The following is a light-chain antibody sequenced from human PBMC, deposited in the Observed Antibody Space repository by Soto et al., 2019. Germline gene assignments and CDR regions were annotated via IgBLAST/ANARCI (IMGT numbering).Light chain of an antibody. Sequence: IVLTQSPGTLSLSPGERATLSCRATQSVSSSFLAWYQQRPGQAPRLLIFGASNRATGIPDRFSGSGSGTDFTLTISSLEPEDFAVYYCQQRSNWPLTFGGGTKVDI. V-gene: IGKV3D-20*02. CDR1: QSVSSSF. J-gene: IGKJ4*01. CDR2: GAS. CDR3: QQRSNWPLT.